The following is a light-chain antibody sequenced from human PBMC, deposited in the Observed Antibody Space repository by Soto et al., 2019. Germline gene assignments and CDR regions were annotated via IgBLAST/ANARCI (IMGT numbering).Light chain of an antibody. V-gene: IGKV1-39*01. J-gene: IGKJ5*01. Sequence: DIQMTQSPASLTASVGDRVTITCRVSQTISKYLSWYQQKPGKAPKLLIYAASNLHSGVPSRFIGSGSGTDFTLTISSLQPEDFATYYCQQTHSLPPVTFGQGTRLE. CDR2: AAS. CDR1: QTISKY. CDR3: QQTHSLPPVT.